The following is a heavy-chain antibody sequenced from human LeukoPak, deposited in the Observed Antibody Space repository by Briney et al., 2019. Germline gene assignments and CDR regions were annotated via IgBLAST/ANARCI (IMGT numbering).Heavy chain of an antibody. CDR2: IYPGDSDT. CDR1: GYSFTSYW. J-gene: IGHJ6*02. D-gene: IGHD2-2*01. V-gene: IGHV5-51*01. CDR3: ARHFLPDYYCYGMDV. Sequence: GESLKISCKGSGYSFTSYWIGWVRQMPGKGLEWMGIIYPGDSDTRYSPSFQGQVTIPADKSISTAYLQWSSLKASDTAMYYCARHFLPDYYCYGMDVWGQGTTVTVSS.